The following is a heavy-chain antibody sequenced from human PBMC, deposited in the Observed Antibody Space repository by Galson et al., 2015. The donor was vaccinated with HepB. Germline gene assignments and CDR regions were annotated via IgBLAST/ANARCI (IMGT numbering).Heavy chain of an antibody. J-gene: IGHJ3*02. V-gene: IGHV1-46*01. CDR1: GYSLTTYN. Sequence: SVKVSCKASGYSLTTYNIHWVRQAPGQGPEWMGIINPSGGSTRYAQKFQGRVTMTRDTSTSTVYMELSSLRSEDTAVYYCARDLGYCSSTSCMEAFDIWGQGTMVTVSS. CDR2: INPSGGST. CDR3: ARDLGYCSSTSCMEAFDI. D-gene: IGHD2-2*01.